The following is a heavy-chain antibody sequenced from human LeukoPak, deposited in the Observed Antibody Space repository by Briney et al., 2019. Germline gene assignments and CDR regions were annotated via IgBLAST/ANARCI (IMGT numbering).Heavy chain of an antibody. D-gene: IGHD1-20*01. Sequence: SETLSLTCTVSGGSISSYYWCWIRQPPGKGLEWIGYIYYGGSTNYNPSLKSRVTISVDTSKNQFSLKLSSVTAADTAVYYCAREGSLTGLDYWGQGTLVTVSS. V-gene: IGHV4-59*01. CDR1: GGSISSYY. CDR3: AREGSLTGLDY. CDR2: IYYGGST. J-gene: IGHJ4*02.